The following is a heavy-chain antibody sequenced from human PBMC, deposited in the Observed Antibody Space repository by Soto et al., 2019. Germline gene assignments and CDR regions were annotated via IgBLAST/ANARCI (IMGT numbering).Heavy chain of an antibody. J-gene: IGHJ4*02. D-gene: IGHD5-12*01. V-gene: IGHV3-15*01. CDR2: IKTKTDGGTT. Sequence: EVQLVESGGGLVKPGGSLRLSCAASGFTFSDTWMNWVRQAPGKGLEWVGRIKTKTDGGTTEYAAPVKGRFTISIDDSQNTLYLQMSSLKIEDTAVYYCSSRPLGYSAYGSQRWGQGTLVTVSS. CDR3: SSRPLGYSAYGSQR. CDR1: GFTFSDTW.